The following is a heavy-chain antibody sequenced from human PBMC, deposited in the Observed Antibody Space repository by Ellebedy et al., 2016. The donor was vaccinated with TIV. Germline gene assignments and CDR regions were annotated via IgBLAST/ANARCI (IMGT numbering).Heavy chain of an antibody. V-gene: IGHV4-4*02. CDR3: AAYYGGRFDY. CDR1: GGSINSDNY. CDR2: VYHSGHT. Sequence: MPSETLSLTCGVSGGSINSDNYWSWVRQSPGRGLEWIGEVYHSGHTNYNPSLESRVAISIDTSENQFSLRLSSVTAADTAVYYCAAYYGGRFDYWGQGTLVTVSS. J-gene: IGHJ4*02. D-gene: IGHD4-23*01.